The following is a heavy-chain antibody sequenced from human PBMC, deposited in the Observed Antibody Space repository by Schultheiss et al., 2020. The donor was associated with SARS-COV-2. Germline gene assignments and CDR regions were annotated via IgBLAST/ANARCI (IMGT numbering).Heavy chain of an antibody. J-gene: IGHJ6*02. CDR2: INHSGST. V-gene: IGHV4-34*01. D-gene: IGHD5-12*01. CDR1: GFTFSSYA. CDR3: ARDSSGYERGGVYYGMDV. Sequence: ESLKISCAASGFTFSSYAMSWIRQPPGKGLEWIGEINHSGSTNYNPSLKSRVTISVDKSKNQFSLKLSSVTAADTAVYYCARDSSGYERGGVYYGMDVWGQGTTVTVSS.